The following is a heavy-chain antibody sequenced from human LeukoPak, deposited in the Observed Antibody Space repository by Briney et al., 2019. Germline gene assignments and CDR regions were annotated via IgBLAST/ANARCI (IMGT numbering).Heavy chain of an antibody. V-gene: IGHV4-34*01. CDR3: AGGYCSSTSCLGFYGMDV. J-gene: IGHJ6*02. D-gene: IGHD2-2*01. CDR1: GGSISSYY. CDR2: INHSGST. Sequence: SETLSLTCTVSGGSISSYYWSWIRQPPGKGLEWIGEINHSGSTNYNPTLKSRVTISVDTSKNQFSLKLSSVTAADTAVYYCAGGYCSSTSCLGFYGMDVWGQGTTVTVSS.